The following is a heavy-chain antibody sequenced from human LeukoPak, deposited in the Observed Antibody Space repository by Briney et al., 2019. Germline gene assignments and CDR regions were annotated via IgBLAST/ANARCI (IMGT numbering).Heavy chain of an antibody. D-gene: IGHD3-10*01. CDR3: GSFGELLPRGGDY. CDR1: GGSISSSSYY. V-gene: IGHV4-39*01. CDR2: IYYSGST. Sequence: SETLSLTCTVSGGSISSSSYYWGWIRQPPGTGLEWIGSIYYSGSTYYNPSLKSRVTISVDTSKNQFSLKLSSVTAADTAVYYCGSFGELLPRGGDYWGQGTLVTVSS. J-gene: IGHJ4*02.